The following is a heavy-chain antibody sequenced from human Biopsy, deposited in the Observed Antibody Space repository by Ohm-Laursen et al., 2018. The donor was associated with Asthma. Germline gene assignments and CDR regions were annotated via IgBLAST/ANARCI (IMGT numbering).Heavy chain of an antibody. CDR1: GYTFNSAG. Sequence: SVKVSCKTSGYTFNSAGITWVRQAPGQGLEWMGWISVYNGNTKVAQKLRDRVTMITNTSTSTAYMELRSLRSDDTAVYFCARAVDYSHYYGIDVWGQGTTVTVS. CDR2: ISVYNGNT. J-gene: IGHJ6*02. D-gene: IGHD3-10*01. CDR3: ARAVDYSHYYGIDV. V-gene: IGHV1-18*01.